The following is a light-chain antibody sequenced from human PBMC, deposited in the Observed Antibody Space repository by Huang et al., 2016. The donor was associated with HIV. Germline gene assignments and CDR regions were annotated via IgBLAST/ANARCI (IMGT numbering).Light chain of an antibody. CDR2: FSS. CDR3: MQALQTPT. J-gene: IGKJ2*01. CDR1: QSLVHSNGYNY. V-gene: IGKV2-28*01. Sequence: EIVMTQSPLSLPVSPGEPASISCRSSQSLVHSNGYNYLDWYLQRPGQSPQVLIYFSSYRASGVPGRFSGSGSGTNFTLKISRVETEDIGTYYCMQALQTPTFGQGTTLEI.